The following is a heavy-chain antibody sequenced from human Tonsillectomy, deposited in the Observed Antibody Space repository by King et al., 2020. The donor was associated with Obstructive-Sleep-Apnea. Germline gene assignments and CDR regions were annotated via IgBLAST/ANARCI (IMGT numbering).Heavy chain of an antibody. CDR2: IYHSGST. V-gene: IGHV4-38-2*02. D-gene: IGHD1-26*01. CDR3: AGDRGSYSDEYYFDY. CDR1: GYSISSGYY. J-gene: IGHJ4*02. Sequence: QLQESGPGLVKPSETLSLTCTVSGYSISSGYYWGWIRKPPGKGLEWIGSIYHSGSTYYNPSLKSRVTISVDTSKNQFSLKLSSVTAADTAGYYCAGDRGSYSDEYYFDYWGQGTLVTVSS.